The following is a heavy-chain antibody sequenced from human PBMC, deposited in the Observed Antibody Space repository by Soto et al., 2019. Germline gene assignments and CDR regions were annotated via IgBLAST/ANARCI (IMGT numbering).Heavy chain of an antibody. V-gene: IGHV1-69*08. D-gene: IGHD2-21*02. CDR1: GGTFSSYT. J-gene: IGHJ6*02. CDR3: ARDPEAGVVVTCPGGMDV. Sequence: QVQLVQSGAEVKKPGSSVKVSCKASGGTFSSYTISWVRQAPGQGLEWMGRIIPILGIANYAQKFQGRVTITADKSTSTXXMELSSLRSEDTAVYYCARDPEAGVVVTCPGGMDVWGQGTTVTVSS. CDR2: IIPILGIA.